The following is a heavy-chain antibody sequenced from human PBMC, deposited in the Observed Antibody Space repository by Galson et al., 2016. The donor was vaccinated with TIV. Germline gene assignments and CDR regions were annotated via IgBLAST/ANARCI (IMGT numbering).Heavy chain of an antibody. V-gene: IGHV3-30-3*01. CDR2: ISHDGNNK. CDR1: GFTFDSYT. Sequence: SLRLSCAASGFTFDSYTFHWVRQTPGKGLEWVAIISHDGNNKDFADSVQGRFTISRDSSKNTVFPQMNSLRLEDTAVYYCTRDGRGNWKYVDYFDYWGQGTLVTVSS. J-gene: IGHJ4*02. CDR3: TRDGRGNWKYVDYFDY. D-gene: IGHD1-7*01.